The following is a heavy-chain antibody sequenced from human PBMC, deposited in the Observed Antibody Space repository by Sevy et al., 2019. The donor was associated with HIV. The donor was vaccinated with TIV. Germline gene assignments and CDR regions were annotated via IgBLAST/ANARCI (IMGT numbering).Heavy chain of an antibody. D-gene: IGHD2-15*01. CDR2: IYPGDSDT. V-gene: IGHV5-51*01. CDR1: GYSFTSYW. CDR3: LRVDPLSLADAFDI. J-gene: IGHJ3*02. Sequence: GGSLRLSCKGSGYSFTSYWIGWVRQMPGKGLEWMGIIYPGDSDTRYSPSFQGQVTISADKSISTAYLQWSSLKASDTAMYYCLRVDPLSLADAFDIWGQGTMVTVSS.